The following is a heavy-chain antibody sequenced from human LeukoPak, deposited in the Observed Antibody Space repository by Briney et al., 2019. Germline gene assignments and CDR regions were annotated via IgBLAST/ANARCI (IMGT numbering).Heavy chain of an antibody. D-gene: IGHD3-3*01. J-gene: IGHJ4*02. CDR2: IIPIFGTA. Sequence: GASVKVSCKASGGTFSSYAISWVRQAPGQGLEWMGGIIPIFGTANYAQKFQGRVTITADESTSTAYMELSSLRSEDTAVYYCARASMYDFWSGYPTYFDYWGQGTLVTVSS. V-gene: IGHV1-69*13. CDR1: GGTFSSYA. CDR3: ARASMYDFWSGYPTYFDY.